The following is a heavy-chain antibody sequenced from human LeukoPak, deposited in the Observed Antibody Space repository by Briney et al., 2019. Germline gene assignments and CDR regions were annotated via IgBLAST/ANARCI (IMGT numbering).Heavy chain of an antibody. CDR2: IYHSGST. Sequence: PSETLSLTCTVSGYSISSGYYWGWIRQPPGKGLEWIGSIYHSGSTYYNPSLTSRVTISVDTSKNQFSLKLSSVTAADTAVYYCARGYCTNGVCHHFDYWGQGTLVTVSS. V-gene: IGHV4-38-2*02. CDR1: GYSISSGYY. J-gene: IGHJ4*02. CDR3: ARGYCTNGVCHHFDY. D-gene: IGHD2-8*01.